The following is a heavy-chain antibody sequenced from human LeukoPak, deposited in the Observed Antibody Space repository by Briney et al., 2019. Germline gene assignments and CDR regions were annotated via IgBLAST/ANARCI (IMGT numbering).Heavy chain of an antibody. D-gene: IGHD3-22*01. CDR3: ARDLRSITMMVVVASGLWFDP. Sequence: GASVKVSCKASGYTFTSYYMHWVRQAPGQGLEWMGWINPNSGGTNYAQKFQGRVTMTRDTSISTAYMELSRLRSDDTAVYYCARDLRSITMMVVVASGLWFDPWGQGTLVTVSS. CDR1: GYTFTSYY. J-gene: IGHJ5*02. V-gene: IGHV1-2*02. CDR2: INPNSGGT.